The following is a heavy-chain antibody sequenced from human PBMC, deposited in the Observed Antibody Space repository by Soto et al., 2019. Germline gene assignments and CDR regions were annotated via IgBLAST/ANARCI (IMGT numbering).Heavy chain of an antibody. J-gene: IGHJ5*02. D-gene: IGHD6-13*01. Sequence: QVQLQQWGAGLLKPSETLSLTCAVYGGSFSGYYWSWIRQPPGKGLEWIGEINHSGSTNYNPSLKSRVPISVDTSKNQFSLKLSSVTAADTAVYYCARISSSWYEGWFDPWGQGTLVTVSS. V-gene: IGHV4-34*01. CDR2: INHSGST. CDR3: ARISSSWYEGWFDP. CDR1: GGSFSGYY.